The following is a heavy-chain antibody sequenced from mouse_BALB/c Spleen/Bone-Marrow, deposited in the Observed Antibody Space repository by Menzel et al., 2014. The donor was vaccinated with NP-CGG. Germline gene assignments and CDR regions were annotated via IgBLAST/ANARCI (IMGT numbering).Heavy chain of an antibody. Sequence: QFHLQQPGAELVRPGTSVKASCKASGYAFTNHLIEWVKQRPGQGLEWIGVINPGSGSTNYNENFKGKATLTADKSSSTPYMQLSSLTSDGSAIYFCARRLTGTLYFDYWGQGTTLTVSS. CDR3: ARRLTGTLYFDY. CDR2: INPGSGST. V-gene: IGHV1-54*03. D-gene: IGHD4-1*01. CDR1: GYAFTNHL. J-gene: IGHJ2*01.